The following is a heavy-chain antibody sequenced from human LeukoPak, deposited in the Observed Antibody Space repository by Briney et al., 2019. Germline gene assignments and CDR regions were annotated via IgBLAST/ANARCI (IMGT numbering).Heavy chain of an antibody. V-gene: IGHV1-2*06. Sequence: ASVKVSCKASGYTFTGYYMHWVRQAPGQGLEWMGRINPNSGGTNYAQKFQGRVTMTRDTSISTAYIELSRLGSDDTAVYYCARDRSGWYFPLDYWGQGTLVTVSS. CDR3: ARDRSGWYFPLDY. CDR1: GYTFTGYY. J-gene: IGHJ4*02. CDR2: INPNSGGT. D-gene: IGHD6-19*01.